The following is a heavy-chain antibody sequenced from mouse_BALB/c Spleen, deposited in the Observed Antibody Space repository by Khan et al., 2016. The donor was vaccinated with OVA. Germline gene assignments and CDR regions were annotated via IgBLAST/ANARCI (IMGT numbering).Heavy chain of an antibody. V-gene: IGHV1-63*02. J-gene: IGHJ2*01. D-gene: IGHD3-1*01. CDR2: IYPGGGYT. CDR1: GYTFTNYW. Sequence: QVQLKESGAELVRPGTSVKMSCKAAGYTFTNYWIGWVKQRPGHGLEGIGDIYPGGGYTNYNEKFKGKATLTADTSSSTAYLQVSCLTSEDAAIYNYARRGEARAKWDYIDYWGQGTTLTVSS. CDR3: ARRGEARAKWDYIDY.